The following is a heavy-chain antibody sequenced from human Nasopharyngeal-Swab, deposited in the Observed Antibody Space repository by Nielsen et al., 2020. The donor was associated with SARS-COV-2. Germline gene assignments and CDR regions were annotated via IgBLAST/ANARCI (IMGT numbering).Heavy chain of an antibody. D-gene: IGHD4-17*01. V-gene: IGHV3-30*03. J-gene: IGHJ4*02. Sequence: GESLKISCAASGFTFSSFGIHWVRQAPGKGLEWVAFIAPDASSESYGDSVKGRFSISRDSSKNTLYLQMDSLRGEDTAVYYCARDAPAHYGSFYWGRGTLVTVSS. CDR1: GFTFSSFG. CDR3: ARDAPAHYGSFY. CDR2: IAPDASSE.